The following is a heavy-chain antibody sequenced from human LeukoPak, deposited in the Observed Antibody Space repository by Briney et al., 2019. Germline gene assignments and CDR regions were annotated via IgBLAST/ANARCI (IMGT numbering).Heavy chain of an antibody. V-gene: IGHV3-30-3*01. CDR2: ISYDGSNK. CDR1: GFTFRSYA. D-gene: IGHD2-2*01. CDR3: ARDGRNIVVVPVGFYYYYMDV. Sequence: GGSLRLSCAASGFTFRSYAMHWVRQAPGKGLEWVAVISYDGSNKYYADSVKGRFTISRDNSKNTLYLQMNSLRAEDTAVYYCARDGRNIVVVPVGFYYYYMDVWGKGTTVTVSS. J-gene: IGHJ6*03.